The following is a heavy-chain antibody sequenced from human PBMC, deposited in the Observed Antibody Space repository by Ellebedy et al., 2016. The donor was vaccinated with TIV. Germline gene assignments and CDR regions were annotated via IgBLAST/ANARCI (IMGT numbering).Heavy chain of an antibody. Sequence: AASVKVSCKAPGGTFSNYASSWVRQAPGQGLEWMGGIIPIYGTAHYAQKFQGRVTITADESTSTAYMELSSLRSEDTAVYYCATVRGARRSYYYYGMDVWGQGTTVTVSS. CDR2: IIPIYGTA. V-gene: IGHV1-69*13. CDR1: GGTFSNYA. J-gene: IGHJ6*02. CDR3: ATVRGARRSYYYYGMDV.